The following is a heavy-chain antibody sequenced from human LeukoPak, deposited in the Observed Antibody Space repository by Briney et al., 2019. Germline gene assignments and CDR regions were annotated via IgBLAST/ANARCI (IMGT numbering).Heavy chain of an antibody. CDR2: IYHSGST. J-gene: IGHJ4*02. Sequence: SETLSLTCAVSGSSISSGGYSWSWIRQPPGKGLEWIGYIYHSGSTYYNPSLKSRVTISVDRSKNQFSLKLSSATAADTAVYYCARLAEGEMATIAYFDYWGQGTLVTVSS. CDR3: ARLAEGEMATIAYFDY. CDR1: GSSISSGGYS. D-gene: IGHD5-24*01. V-gene: IGHV4-30-2*01.